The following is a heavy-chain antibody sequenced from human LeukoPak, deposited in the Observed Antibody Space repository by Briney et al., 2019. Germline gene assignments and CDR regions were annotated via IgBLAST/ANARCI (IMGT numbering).Heavy chain of an antibody. D-gene: IGHD3-3*01. CDR2: IYPGDSDT. V-gene: IGHV5-51*01. Sequence: GESLKISCKGSGYSFTCYWIGWVRQMPGKGLEWMGIIYPGDSDTRYSPSFQGQVTISADKSISTAYLQWSSLKASDTAMYYCARQDLYDFWSGHSTYYFDYWGQGTLVTVSS. CDR1: GYSFTCYW. J-gene: IGHJ4*02. CDR3: ARQDLYDFWSGHSTYYFDY.